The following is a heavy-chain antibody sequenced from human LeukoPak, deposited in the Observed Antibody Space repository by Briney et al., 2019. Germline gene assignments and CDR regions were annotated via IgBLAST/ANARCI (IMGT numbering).Heavy chain of an antibody. CDR1: GFTFSSYA. D-gene: IGHD2-8*01. Sequence: GGSLRLFCAASGFTFSSYAMSWVRQAPGKGLEWVSAISGSGGSTYYADSVKGRFSISRDSSKNILYLQMNSLRAEDTAVYYCAKDRCSNGVGCYYYYMDVWGKGTTVTISS. V-gene: IGHV3-23*01. CDR3: AKDRCSNGVGCYYYYMDV. CDR2: ISGSGGST. J-gene: IGHJ6*03.